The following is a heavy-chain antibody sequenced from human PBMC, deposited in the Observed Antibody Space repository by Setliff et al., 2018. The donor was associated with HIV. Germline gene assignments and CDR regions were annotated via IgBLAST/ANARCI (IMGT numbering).Heavy chain of an antibody. Sequence: SETLSLTCTVSGGSISSSSYYWGWIRQPPGKGLEWIGDIDSNGRPNYNTSLNSRLTVSADPSKNQISMKLSSVTAADTAIYYCARLCSNGVCRPVGDHVFDVWGQGTMVTVSS. CDR1: GGSISSSSYY. CDR2: IDSNGRP. CDR3: ARLCSNGVCRPVGDHVFDV. D-gene: IGHD2-8*01. J-gene: IGHJ3*01. V-gene: IGHV4-61*05.